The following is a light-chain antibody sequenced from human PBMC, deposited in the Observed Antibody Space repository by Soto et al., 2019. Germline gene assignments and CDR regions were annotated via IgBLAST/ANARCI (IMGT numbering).Light chain of an antibody. J-gene: IGKJ2*01. V-gene: IGKV1-5*01. CDR2: DAS. Sequence: DIQLTQSPSFVSASVGXRVTITCRASQNINNWLAWFQQKPGEAPKLLIYDASTLESGVPSRFSGSGSGTEFTLTISSLQPDDYATYSCQHYNVYYMYTFGQGTKVDIK. CDR3: QHYNVYYMYT. CDR1: QNINNW.